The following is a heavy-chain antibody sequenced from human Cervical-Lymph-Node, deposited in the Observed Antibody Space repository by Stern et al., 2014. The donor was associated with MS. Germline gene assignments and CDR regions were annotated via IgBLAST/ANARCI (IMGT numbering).Heavy chain of an antibody. Sequence: QLQLQESGPGLVKPSATLSLTCTVTGGSISTNSYFWGWIRQTPGRGLVWIGSIYFAGNPFYTPPFETRVTMSVYTSKNQFPLRLTSVTAADTAVYYCARLERSYGGDYWGQGIQVTVSS. CDR3: ARLERSYGGDY. D-gene: IGHD5-18*01. J-gene: IGHJ4*02. CDR1: GGSISTNSYF. V-gene: IGHV4-39*01. CDR2: IYFAGNP.